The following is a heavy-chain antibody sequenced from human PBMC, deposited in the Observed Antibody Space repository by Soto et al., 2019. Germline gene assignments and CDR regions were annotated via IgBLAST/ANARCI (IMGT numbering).Heavy chain of an antibody. CDR2: IYYSGST. CDR3: ARVAERGYTSRYFAL. D-gene: IGHD5-18*01. J-gene: IGHJ4*02. V-gene: IGHV4-59*01. Sequence: PAGKVLEWIGHIYYSGSTNYNPSLKSRVTILVDTSKNQFSLRLSSVTAADTAVYYCARVAERGYTSRYFALWGQGAPLTV.